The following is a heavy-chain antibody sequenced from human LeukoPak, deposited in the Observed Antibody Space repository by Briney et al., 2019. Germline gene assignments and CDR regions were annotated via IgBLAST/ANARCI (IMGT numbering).Heavy chain of an antibody. CDR1: GFTFSSYS. D-gene: IGHD3-10*01. CDR2: ISSRTDYI. Sequence: PGGSLRLSCAASGFTFSSYSMNWVRQAPGKGPEWVSSISSRTDYIYYVDSVKGRFTVSRDNAKNSLYLQMNSLRAEDTAVYYCTRDHSAVYFGLRSFSDDAFDIWGRGTMVTVSS. V-gene: IGHV3-21*01. J-gene: IGHJ3*02. CDR3: TRDHSAVYFGLRSFSDDAFDI.